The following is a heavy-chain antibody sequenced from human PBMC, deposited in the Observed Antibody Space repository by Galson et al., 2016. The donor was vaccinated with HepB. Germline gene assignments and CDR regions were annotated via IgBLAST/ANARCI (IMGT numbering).Heavy chain of an antibody. Sequence: SLRLSCAASGFIFSNYGMHWVRQAPGKGLEWVAVIWFDGSIQYYADSVKGRFTISRDNSNNMLSLQMDSLRGEDTAKYYCARVNGTGWPVFDNWGQGTLVTVSS. J-gene: IGHJ4*02. V-gene: IGHV3-33*01. CDR1: GFIFSNYG. CDR2: IWFDGSIQ. D-gene: IGHD6-19*01. CDR3: ARVNGTGWPVFDN.